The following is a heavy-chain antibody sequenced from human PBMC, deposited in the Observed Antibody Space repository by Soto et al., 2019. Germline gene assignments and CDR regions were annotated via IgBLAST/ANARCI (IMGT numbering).Heavy chain of an antibody. V-gene: IGHV3-15*07. CDR3: QTYDYISGTYRYRWAY. J-gene: IGHJ4*02. CDR1: GFIFSESW. CDR2: ILSKRDGGRT. Sequence: GVSLRLSCVTSGFIFSESWMSWVRQAPGEGLEWVARILSKRDGGRTDYAPPVKDRFLISRDDSKDTMYLEMNSLKIEDTAVYYCQTYDYISGTYRYRWAYWGQGT. D-gene: IGHD3-16*02.